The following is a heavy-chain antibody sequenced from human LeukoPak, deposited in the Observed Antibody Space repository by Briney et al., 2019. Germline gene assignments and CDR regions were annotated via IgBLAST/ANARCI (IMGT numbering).Heavy chain of an antibody. J-gene: IGHJ4*02. CDR1: GLIFSRYA. CDR3: VRDHGGTSPFDY. CDR2: ISSSSSYI. V-gene: IGHV3-21*01. Sequence: GGSLRLSCAASGLIFSRYAINWARQAPRKGRQWVSSISSSSSYIYYADSVKGRFTISRDNAKNSLYLQMNSLRAKDTAVYYCVRDHGGTSPFDYWGQGTLVTVSS. D-gene: IGHD4-23*01.